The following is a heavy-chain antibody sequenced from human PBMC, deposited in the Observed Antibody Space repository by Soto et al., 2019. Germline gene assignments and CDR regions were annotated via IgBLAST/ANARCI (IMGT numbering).Heavy chain of an antibody. Sequence: EVQLVESGGGLVKPGGSLRLSCTASGFTFTNAWMSWVRQAPGKGLEWVGRIKSETDGATTDYAAPVKGRFTISRADSTNTLYLHMNSLKPEDTAVYYCTRTILQWFGESDWGQGTLVTVSS. CDR1: GFTFTNAW. V-gene: IGHV3-15*01. D-gene: IGHD3-10*01. J-gene: IGHJ4*02. CDR2: IKSETDGATT. CDR3: TRTILQWFGESD.